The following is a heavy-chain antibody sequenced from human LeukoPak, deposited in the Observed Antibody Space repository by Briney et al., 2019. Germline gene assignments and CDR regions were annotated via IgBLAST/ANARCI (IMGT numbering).Heavy chain of an antibody. V-gene: IGHV3-30*02. CDR3: AKDSKTYSGSYGVDY. Sequence: GESLRLSCAASGFTFSSYGIHWVRQAPGKGLEWVAFIRYDGSNKYYADSVKGRFTISRDNSKNTLYLQMNSLRAEDTAVYYCAKDSKTYSGSYGVDYWGQGTLVTVSS. J-gene: IGHJ4*02. CDR1: GFTFSSYG. D-gene: IGHD1-26*01. CDR2: IRYDGSNK.